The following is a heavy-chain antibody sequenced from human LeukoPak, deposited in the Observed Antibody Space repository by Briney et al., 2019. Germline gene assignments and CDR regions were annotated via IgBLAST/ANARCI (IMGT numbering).Heavy chain of an antibody. V-gene: IGHV4-30-4*08. J-gene: IGHJ4*02. CDR3: ARIPRIIAAGTDY. CDR2: IYYSGST. Sequence: SQTLSLTCTVSGGSTSSGNFYWGWVRQAPGKGLEWIGYIYYSGSTYYNPSLKSRAIMSLDTSKDQFSLKLSSVTAADTAVYYCARIPRIIAAGTDYWGQGTLVTVSS. D-gene: IGHD6-13*01. CDR1: GGSTSSGNFY.